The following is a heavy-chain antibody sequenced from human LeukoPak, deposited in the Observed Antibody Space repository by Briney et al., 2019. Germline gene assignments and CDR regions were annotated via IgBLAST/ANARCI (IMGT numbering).Heavy chain of an antibody. CDR3: ARGFVARAYWYFDL. CDR2: LYNSWST. CDR1: GGSISGYY. V-gene: IGHV4-59*01. D-gene: IGHD5-12*01. Sequence: SETLSLTCTVSGGSISGYYWSWIRQPPGEGLEWIGYLYNSWSTNYNPSLKSRVTISGDTSKNQFFLKLSSVTAADTAVYFCARGFVARAYWYFDLWGRGTLVAVSS. J-gene: IGHJ2*01.